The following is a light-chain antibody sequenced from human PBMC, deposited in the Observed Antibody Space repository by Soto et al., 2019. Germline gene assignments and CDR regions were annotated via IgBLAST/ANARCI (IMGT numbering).Light chain of an antibody. V-gene: IGLV2-14*01. CDR2: AVT. CDR3: SSYTTIGTYVL. Sequence: QSALTQPASVSGSPGQSITISCTGTSSDVGGYDYVSWYQQHPGKAPKLLIYAVTNRPSGVSNRFSGSKSGNTASLSISGLQAEDEADYFCSSYTTIGTYVLFGGGTKLTVL. CDR1: SSDVGGYDY. J-gene: IGLJ2*01.